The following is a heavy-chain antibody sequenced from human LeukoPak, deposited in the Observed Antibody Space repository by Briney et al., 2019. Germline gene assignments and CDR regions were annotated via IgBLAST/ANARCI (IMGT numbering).Heavy chain of an antibody. J-gene: IGHJ6*03. V-gene: IGHV3-48*04. CDR3: ARESLGYCSGSTCYYFYMDF. Sequence: GGSLRLSCAASGFTFSSYSMNWVRQAPGKGLEWLSYISGSSSTIYYADSVKGRFTISRDNARNSLYLQMDSLRAEDTAVYYCARESLGYCSGSTCYYFYMDFWGKGTTVTVSS. CDR2: ISGSSSTI. CDR1: GFTFSSYS. D-gene: IGHD2-15*01.